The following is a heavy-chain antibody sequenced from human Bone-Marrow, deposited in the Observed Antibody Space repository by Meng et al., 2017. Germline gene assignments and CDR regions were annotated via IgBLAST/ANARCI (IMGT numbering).Heavy chain of an antibody. D-gene: IGHD3-16*01. V-gene: IGHV3-30*04. Sequence: ALVWEYGGGVVPPGRFLGLSCAASGFTFSSYGFHWVRQAQGKGLEWVAVISYDGSNKYYADSVKGRFTISRDNSKNTLYLQMNSLRAEDTAVYYCARGSYGQGIDYWGQGTLVTVSS. J-gene: IGHJ4*02. CDR2: ISYDGSNK. CDR1: GFTFSSYG. CDR3: ARGSYGQGIDY.